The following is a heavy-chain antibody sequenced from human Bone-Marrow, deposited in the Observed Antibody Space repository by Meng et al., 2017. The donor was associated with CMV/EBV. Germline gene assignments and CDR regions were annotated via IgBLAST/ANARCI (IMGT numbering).Heavy chain of an antibody. CDR3: TRDGHTGWHGWRYDTGWFDP. Sequence: ASVKVSCKASVYTFIDYDINWVRQASGQGLEWMGWMNPNSGNTGHAQNFQGRLSMTISTSTSTAYMELNSLRSEDTAVYYCTRDGHTGWHGWRYDTGWFDPWGQGTLVTVSS. D-gene: IGHD2-8*02. CDR1: VYTFIDYD. V-gene: IGHV1-8*01. CDR2: MNPNSGNT. J-gene: IGHJ5*02.